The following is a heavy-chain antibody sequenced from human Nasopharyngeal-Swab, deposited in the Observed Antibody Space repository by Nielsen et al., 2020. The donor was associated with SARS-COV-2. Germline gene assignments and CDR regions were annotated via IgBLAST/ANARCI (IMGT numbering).Heavy chain of an antibody. D-gene: IGHD3-3*01. Sequence: KVSCKVSGYSFTSYWIGWVRQMPGKGLEWMGIIYPGDSDTRYSPSFQGQVTISADKSISTAYLQWSSLKASDTAMYYCARQAPHYDFWSGSAYYMDVWGKGTTVTVSS. CDR1: GYSFTSYW. CDR2: IYPGDSDT. V-gene: IGHV5-51*01. J-gene: IGHJ6*03. CDR3: ARQAPHYDFWSGSAYYMDV.